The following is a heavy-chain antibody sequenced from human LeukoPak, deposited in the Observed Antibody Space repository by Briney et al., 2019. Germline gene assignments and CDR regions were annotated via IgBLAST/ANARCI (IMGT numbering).Heavy chain of an antibody. D-gene: IGHD6-19*01. CDR3: ARQGIAVAGTSGPSDY. Sequence: GGSLRLSCAASGFTFSSYAMHWVRQAPGKGLEWVAVISYDGSNKYYADSVKGRFTISRDNSKNMLYLQMNSLRAEDTAVYYCARQGIAVAGTSGPSDYWGQGTLVTVSS. V-gene: IGHV3-30-3*01. CDR1: GFTFSSYA. CDR2: ISYDGSNK. J-gene: IGHJ4*02.